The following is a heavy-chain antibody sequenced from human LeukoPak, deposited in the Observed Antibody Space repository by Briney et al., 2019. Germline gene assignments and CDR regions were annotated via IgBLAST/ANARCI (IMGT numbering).Heavy chain of an antibody. D-gene: IGHD6-13*01. Sequence: GGSLRLSCAASGFTFSTYWMHWVRQAPGQGPVWVSRISPDGSITTYADSVRGRFSISRDNAKNTLYMQMNSLRVDDTAVYYCVRGSSTWSPLGDYWGQGTLVTVST. CDR2: ISPDGSIT. J-gene: IGHJ4*02. V-gene: IGHV3-74*01. CDR1: GFTFSTYW. CDR3: VRGSSTWSPLGDY.